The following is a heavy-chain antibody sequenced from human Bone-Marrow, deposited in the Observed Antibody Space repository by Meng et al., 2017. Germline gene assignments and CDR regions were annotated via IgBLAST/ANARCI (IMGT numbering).Heavy chain of an antibody. D-gene: IGHD6-19*01. CDR2: MNPNSGNT. V-gene: IGHV1-8*03. Sequence: GESLKISCKASGYTFTSYGISWVRQAPGQGLEWMGWMNPNSGNTGYAQKFQGRVTITRNTSISTAYMELSSLRSEDTAVYYCWVVAGTLKHARDYWGQGTLVTVSS. J-gene: IGHJ4*02. CDR1: GYTFTSYG. CDR3: WVVAGTLKHARDY.